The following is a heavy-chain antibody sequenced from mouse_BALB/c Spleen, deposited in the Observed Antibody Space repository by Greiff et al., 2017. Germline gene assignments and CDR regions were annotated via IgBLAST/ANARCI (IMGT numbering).Heavy chain of an antibody. D-gene: IGHD2-2*01. CDR2: IYPGDGDT. V-gene: IGHV1-80*01. CDR3: ARRDNYGYDGLWFAY. J-gene: IGHJ3*01. Sequence: QVQLKQSGAELVRPGSSVKISCKASGYAFSSYWMNWVKQRPGQGLEWIGQIYPGDGDTNYNGKFKGKATLTADKSSSTAYMQLSSLTSEDSAVYFCARRDNYGYDGLWFAYWGQGTLVTVSA. CDR1: GYAFSSYW.